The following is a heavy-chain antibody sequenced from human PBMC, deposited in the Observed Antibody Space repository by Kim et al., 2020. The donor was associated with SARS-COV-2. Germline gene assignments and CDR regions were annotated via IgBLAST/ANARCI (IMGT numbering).Heavy chain of an antibody. CDR1: GYTFTSYG. CDR3: ARIYCGGDCYGGWFDP. D-gene: IGHD2-21*02. Sequence: ASVKVSCKASGYTFTSYGISWVRQAPGQGLEWMGWISAYNGNTNYAQKLQGRVTMTTDTSTSTAYMELRSLRSDDTAVYYCARIYCGGDCYGGWFDPWGQGTLVTVSS. CDR2: ISAYNGNT. J-gene: IGHJ5*02. V-gene: IGHV1-18*01.